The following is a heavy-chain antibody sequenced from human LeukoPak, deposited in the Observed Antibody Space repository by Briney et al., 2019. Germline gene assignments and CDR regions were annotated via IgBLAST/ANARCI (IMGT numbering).Heavy chain of an antibody. CDR3: TRLTWLEGGLQQWYFDF. D-gene: IGHD6-19*01. J-gene: IGHJ4*02. V-gene: IGHV3-7*01. Sequence: GGSLRLSCAASGFTFSTYWMSWVCQAPGKGLEWVANINQGGSATYYMDSVKGRFTIARDNAKNSLYLQMDNLQAEDTAVYHCTRLTWLEGGLQQWYFDFWGQGTLVTVSS. CDR2: INQGGSAT. CDR1: GFTFSTYW.